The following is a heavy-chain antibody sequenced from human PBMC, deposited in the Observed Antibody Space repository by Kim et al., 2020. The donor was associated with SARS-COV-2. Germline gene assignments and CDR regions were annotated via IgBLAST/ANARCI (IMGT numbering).Heavy chain of an antibody. J-gene: IGHJ6*03. CDR2: K. D-gene: IGHD1-20*01. Sequence: KYYSTALKTRLTISKDTSKNQVVLTMTNMDPVDTATYYCARIIARYYYMDVWGEGTPVTVSS. CDR3: ARIIARYYYMDV. V-gene: IGHV2-70*01.